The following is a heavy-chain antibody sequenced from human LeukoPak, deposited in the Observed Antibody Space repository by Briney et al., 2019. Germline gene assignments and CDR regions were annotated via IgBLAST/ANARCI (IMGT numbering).Heavy chain of an antibody. J-gene: IGHJ4*02. V-gene: IGHV4-39*01. Sequence: SETLSLTCTVSGGSISSSSAYWGWIRQPPGKGLEWIGSIYYRKNTYYNPSLKSRVTISADTSKNQFSLTLGFVSATDTAVYYCASPRGFSYGYFDYWGQGTLVTVSS. CDR3: ASPRGFSYGYFDY. CDR1: GGSISSSSAY. D-gene: IGHD5-18*01. CDR2: IYYRKNT.